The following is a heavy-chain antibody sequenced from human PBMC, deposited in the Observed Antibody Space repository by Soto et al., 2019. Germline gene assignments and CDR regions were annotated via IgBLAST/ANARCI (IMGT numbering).Heavy chain of an antibody. CDR1: GFTFSSYA. CDR3: AKRTVGWYFDL. D-gene: IGHD4-17*01. V-gene: IGHV3-23*01. CDR2: ISGSGGST. J-gene: IGHJ2*01. Sequence: EVQLLESGGGLVQPGGSLRLSCAASGFTFSSYAMNWVRQAPGKGLEWVSVISGSGGSTYYADAVKGRFTISRDNSKNALYLQMSSLRAEDTAVYYCAKRTVGWYFDLWGRGTLVTASS.